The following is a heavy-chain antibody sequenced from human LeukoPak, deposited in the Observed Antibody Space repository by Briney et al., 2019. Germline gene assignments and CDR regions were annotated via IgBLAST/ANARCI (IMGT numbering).Heavy chain of an antibody. J-gene: IGHJ4*02. Sequence: SETLSLTCTVSGGSISDYYWSWIRQPPGKGLEWIGYIYYSGSTNYNPSLKSRVTISVDTSKNQFSLKLSSVTAADTAVYYCARPDRSSSWGTLDYWGQGTLVTVSS. V-gene: IGHV4-59*01. D-gene: IGHD6-13*01. CDR3: ARPDRSSSWGTLDY. CDR1: GGSISDYY. CDR2: IYYSGST.